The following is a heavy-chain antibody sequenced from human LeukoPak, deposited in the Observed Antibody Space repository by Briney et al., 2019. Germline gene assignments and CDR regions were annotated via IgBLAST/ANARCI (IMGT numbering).Heavy chain of an antibody. D-gene: IGHD3-22*01. CDR2: INSDGSVI. CDR3: VRDPLYYDSSGYYGGFDY. V-gene: IGHV3-74*01. CDR1: TFTFSRFW. Sequence: GGSLRLSCEASTFTFSRFWMYWVRQAPGKGLVWVSRINSDGSVIVYADAVKGRFTISRDNAKNALYLQMNGLRAEDTAVYYCVRDPLYYDSSGYYGGFDYWGQGTLVTVSS. J-gene: IGHJ4*02.